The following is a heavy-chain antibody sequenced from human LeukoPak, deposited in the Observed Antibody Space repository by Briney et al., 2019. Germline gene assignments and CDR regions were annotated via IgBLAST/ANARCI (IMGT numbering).Heavy chain of an antibody. D-gene: IGHD3-22*01. CDR2: IIPIFGTA. J-gene: IGHJ4*02. CDR1: GGTFSSYA. CDR3: ARLHTMIPDGFDY. V-gene: IGHV1-69*06. Sequence: VASVKVSCKASGGTFSSYAISWVRQAPGQGLEWMGGIIPIFGTANYAQKFQGRVTITADKSTSTAYMELSSLRSEDTAVYYCARLHTMIPDGFDYWGQGTLVTVSS.